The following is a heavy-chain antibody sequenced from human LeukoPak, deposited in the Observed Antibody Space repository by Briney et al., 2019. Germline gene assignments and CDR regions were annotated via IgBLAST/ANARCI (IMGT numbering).Heavy chain of an antibody. Sequence: TSETLSLTCTVSGGSISSSSYYWGWIRQPPGKGLEWIGSIYYTRSTYYNPSLKSRVTISVDTSKNQFSLKLTSVTAADTAVYYCARGVTMIVVVIHDWYFDLWGRGTLVTVSS. CDR2: IYYTRST. D-gene: IGHD3-22*01. J-gene: IGHJ2*01. CDR3: ARGVTMIVVVIHDWYFDL. CDR1: GGSISSSSYY. V-gene: IGHV4-39*01.